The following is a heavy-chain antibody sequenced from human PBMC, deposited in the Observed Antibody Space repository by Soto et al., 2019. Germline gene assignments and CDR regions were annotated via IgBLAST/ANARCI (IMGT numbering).Heavy chain of an antibody. V-gene: IGHV3-7*01. CDR1: GFPFSTYW. CDR2: LKQDGSEK. D-gene: IGHD1-20*01. J-gene: IGHJ3*02. CDR3: ARDDNPNLANTRYDAFDI. Sequence: GGSLRLSCSASGFPFSTYWMSWVRQAPGKGLEWVANLKQDGSEKNYLDSVKGRFTISRDNAKNSLYLQMNSLRAEDTAVYYCARDDNPNLANTRYDAFDIWGQGTMVTVSS.